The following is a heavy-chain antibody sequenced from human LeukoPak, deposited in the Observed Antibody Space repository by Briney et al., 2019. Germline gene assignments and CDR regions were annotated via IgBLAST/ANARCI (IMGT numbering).Heavy chain of an antibody. Sequence: GGSLRLSCAASGFTFSNYAMHWVRQAPGKGLEWVAVISYDGSNKYYADSVKGRFTISRDNSKNTLYLQMNSLRAEDTAVYYCAREAVAGYFDYWGQGTLVTVSS. CDR3: AREAVAGYFDY. D-gene: IGHD6-19*01. J-gene: IGHJ4*02. CDR1: GFTFSNYA. V-gene: IGHV3-30*04. CDR2: ISYDGSNK.